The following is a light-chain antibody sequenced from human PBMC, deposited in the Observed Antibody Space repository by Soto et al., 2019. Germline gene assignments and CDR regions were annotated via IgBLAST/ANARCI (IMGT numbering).Light chain of an antibody. V-gene: IGKV3-20*01. CDR3: EQYGSTPLT. CDR1: QSVGNNY. CDR2: DAS. Sequence: EIVLTQSPGTLSLSPGERATLSCRASQSVGNNYLAWYQQKPGQAPRFLIYDASSRATGIPDRFSGSGSGTDFTLTISRLEPEDFAVYYCEQYGSTPLTFGGGTNVE. J-gene: IGKJ4*01.